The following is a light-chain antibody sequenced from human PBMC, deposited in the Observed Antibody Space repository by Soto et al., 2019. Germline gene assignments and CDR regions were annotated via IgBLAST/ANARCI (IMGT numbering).Light chain of an antibody. CDR3: QQTYSTPLT. V-gene: IGKV1-39*01. Sequence: DIQMTQSPSSLSASVGDRVTITCRASQSISTYLNWYQQKPGKAPKLLIYAASSLQGGVPSRFSGSGSGTDFTLTISSLQPEDFATYYCQQTYSTPLTFCQGTRLEIK. J-gene: IGKJ5*01. CDR2: AAS. CDR1: QSISTY.